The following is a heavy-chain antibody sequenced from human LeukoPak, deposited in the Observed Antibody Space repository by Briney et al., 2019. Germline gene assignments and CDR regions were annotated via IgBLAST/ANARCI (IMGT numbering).Heavy chain of an antibody. CDR3: ARGVGDSYGQYYFDY. CDR2: INTDTGNP. Sequence: ASVKVSCKASGNTFTTYAMNWVRQAPGQGLEWMGWINTDTGNPTYAQGFTGRFVFSLDTSVSTAYLQISSLKAEDTAVYYCARGVGDSYGQYYFDYWGQGSLVTVSS. D-gene: IGHD2-21*02. CDR1: GNTFTTYA. J-gene: IGHJ4*02. V-gene: IGHV7-4-1*02.